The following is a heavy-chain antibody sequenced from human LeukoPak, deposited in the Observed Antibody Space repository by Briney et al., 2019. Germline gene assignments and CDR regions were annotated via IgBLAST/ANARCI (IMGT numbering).Heavy chain of an antibody. Sequence: GGSLRLSCAASGFTFSSYSINWVRQAPGKGLEWVSSISSSGSYYADSVKGRFTISRDNAKNTLYLQMNSLRAEDTAVYYCARDGGDFWSGYPLDYWGQGTLVTVSS. V-gene: IGHV3-21*01. D-gene: IGHD3-3*01. CDR2: ISSSGS. J-gene: IGHJ4*02. CDR3: ARDGGDFWSGYPLDY. CDR1: GFTFSSYS.